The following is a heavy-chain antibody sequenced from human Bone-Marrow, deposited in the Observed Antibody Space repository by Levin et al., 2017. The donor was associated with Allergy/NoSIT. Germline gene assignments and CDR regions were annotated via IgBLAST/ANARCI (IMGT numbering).Heavy chain of an antibody. Sequence: QSGGSLRLSCVVSGFNISNTSMNWVRQAPGKGLEWVSVIYDGGTTYYADSVKGRFTLSRDNSKNTVFLQMNSLRVEDTAVYYCARDGGATSSLWEGYFDYWGRGTLVTVSS. CDR2: IYDGGTT. D-gene: IGHD1-26*01. V-gene: IGHV3-53*01. J-gene: IGHJ4*02. CDR1: GFNISNTS. CDR3: ARDGGATSSLWEGYFDY.